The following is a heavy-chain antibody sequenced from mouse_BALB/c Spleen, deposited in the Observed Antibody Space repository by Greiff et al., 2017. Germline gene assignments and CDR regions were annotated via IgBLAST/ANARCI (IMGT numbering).Heavy chain of an antibody. Sequence: VQLQESGAELAKPGASVKMSCKASGYTFTGYWMHWVKQRPGQGLEWIGYINPSTGYTEYNQKFKDKATLTADKSSSTAYLQLSSLTSEDSAVYYCARVRAELDYWGQGTTLTVSS. J-gene: IGHJ2*01. CDR2: INPSTGYT. CDR3: ARVRAELDY. V-gene: IGHV1-7*01. CDR1: GYTFTGYW.